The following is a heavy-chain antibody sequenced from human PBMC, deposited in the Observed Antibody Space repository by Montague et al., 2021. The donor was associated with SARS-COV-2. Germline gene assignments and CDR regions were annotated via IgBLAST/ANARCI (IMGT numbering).Heavy chain of an antibody. CDR1: GGSISSSSYH. Sequence: SETLSLTCIVSGGSISSSSYHWGWIRQPPEKGLEWIGTIYYSGSTYYXXXLKSRVTISVDTSKNQFSLKLSSVTAADTAVYYCARLRYYGGNSGFQGLVDYWGQGALVTVSS. J-gene: IGHJ4*02. V-gene: IGHV4-39*01. CDR3: ARLRYYGGNSGFQGLVDY. CDR2: IYYSGST. D-gene: IGHD4-23*01.